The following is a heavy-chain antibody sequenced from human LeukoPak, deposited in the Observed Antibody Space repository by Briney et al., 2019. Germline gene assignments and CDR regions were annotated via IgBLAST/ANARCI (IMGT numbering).Heavy chain of an antibody. J-gene: IGHJ4*02. Sequence: ASVKVSCKASGYTFTSYDINWVRQAPGQGLEWMGWMNPNSGNTGYAQKFQGRLTMTRNTSISTAYMELSSLRSEDTAVYYSARGGAMVRGKKTLEIFDYWGQGTLVTASS. V-gene: IGHV1-8*01. CDR1: GYTFTSYD. CDR2: MNPNSGNT. D-gene: IGHD3-10*01. CDR3: ARGGAMVRGKKTLEIFDY.